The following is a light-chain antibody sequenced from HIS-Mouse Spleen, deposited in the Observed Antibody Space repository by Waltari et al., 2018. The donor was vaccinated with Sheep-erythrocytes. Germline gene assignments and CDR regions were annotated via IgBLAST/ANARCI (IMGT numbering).Light chain of an antibody. V-gene: IGLV5-45*03. CDR3: CSYAGSYTFEVV. Sequence: QAVLTQPSPLSTSPGASAILTCTLRSDINVCTYRISWSQQRPGSPPQYLLRYKSDSDKQQGSGVPSRFSGSKDASANAGILLISGLQSEDEADYYCCSYAGSYTFEVVFGGGTKLTVL. CDR2: YKSDSDK. J-gene: IGLJ2*01. CDR1: SDINVCTYR.